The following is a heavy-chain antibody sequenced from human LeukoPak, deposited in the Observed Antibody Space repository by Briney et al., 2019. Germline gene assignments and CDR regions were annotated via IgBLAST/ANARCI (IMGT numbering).Heavy chain of an antibody. CDR3: ARGSRSNWNDLGWFDP. J-gene: IGHJ5*02. CDR2: INAGNGNT. Sequence: ASVKVSCTASGYTFTCYAMHWVRQAPGQRLEWMGWINAGNGNTKYSQKFQGRVTITRDTSASTAYMELSSLRSEDTAVYYCARGSRSNWNDLGWFDPWGQGTLVTVSS. D-gene: IGHD1-1*01. V-gene: IGHV1-3*01. CDR1: GYTFTCYA.